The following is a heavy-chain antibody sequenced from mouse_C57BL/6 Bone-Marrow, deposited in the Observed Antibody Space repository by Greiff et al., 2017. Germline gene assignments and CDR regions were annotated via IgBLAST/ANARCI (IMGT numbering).Heavy chain of an antibody. Sequence: QVQLQQPGAELVRPGTSVKLSCKASGYTFTSYWMHWVKQRPGQGLEWIGVIDPSDSYTNYNQKFKGKATLTVDTSSSTAYMQLSSLTSEDSAVYYCARHGYYWNYFDYWGQGTTLTVSS. J-gene: IGHJ2*01. D-gene: IGHD2-3*01. CDR1: GYTFTSYW. CDR3: ARHGYYWNYFDY. CDR2: IDPSDSYT. V-gene: IGHV1-59*01.